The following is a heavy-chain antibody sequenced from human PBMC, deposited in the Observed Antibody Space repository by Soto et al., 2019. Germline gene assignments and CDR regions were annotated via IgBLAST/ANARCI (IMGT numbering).Heavy chain of an antibody. CDR3: ASSITGTTSFDY. CDR2: IVVGSGNT. D-gene: IGHD1-7*01. Sequence: ASVKVSCKASGFTFTSSAVQWVRQARGQRLEWIGWIVVGSGNTNYAQKFQERVTITRDMSTSTAYVELSSLRSEDTAVYYCASSITGTTSFDYWGQGTLVTVSS. J-gene: IGHJ4*02. CDR1: GFTFTSSA. V-gene: IGHV1-58*01.